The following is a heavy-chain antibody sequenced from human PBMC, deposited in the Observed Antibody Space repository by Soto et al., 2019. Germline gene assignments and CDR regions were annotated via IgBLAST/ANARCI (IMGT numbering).Heavy chain of an antibody. V-gene: IGHV3-33*01. CDR1: GFTFSSYG. J-gene: IGHJ6*02. Sequence: QVQLVESGGGVVQPGRSLRLSCAASGFTFSSYGMHWVRQAPGKGLEWVAVIWYDGSNKYYADSVKGRFTISRDNSKNPLNLQMNSRRAEDTAVCYCAGAHLWHYCYGMDVWGQGPTVTVSS. D-gene: IGHD2-21*01. CDR3: AGAHLWHYCYGMDV. CDR2: IWYDGSNK.